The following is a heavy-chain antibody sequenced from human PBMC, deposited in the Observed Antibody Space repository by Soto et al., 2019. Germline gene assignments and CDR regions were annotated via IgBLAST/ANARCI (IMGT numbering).Heavy chain of an antibody. CDR1: GGAVGYDY. Sequence: QVQLQESGPGLVKPSETLSLTCTVSGGAVGYDYWSWIRQPPGKGLEWIGNFYYGGRYYNPSLKRRVSISADASKNQLSLKLTSVTAADTAVYYCARADETLIYWSFDLWGRGTLVRVSS. CDR3: ARADETLIYWSFDL. CDR2: FYYGGR. V-gene: IGHV4-59*02. D-gene: IGHD2-8*01. J-gene: IGHJ2*01.